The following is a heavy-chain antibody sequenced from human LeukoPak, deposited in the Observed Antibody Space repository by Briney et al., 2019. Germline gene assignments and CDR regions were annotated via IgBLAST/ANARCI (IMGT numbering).Heavy chain of an antibody. D-gene: IGHD6-13*01. CDR2: IYYSGST. J-gene: IGHJ6*03. V-gene: IGHV4-59*11. CDR1: GGSISSHY. Sequence: SETLSLTCTVSGGSISSHYWSWIRQPPGKGLEWIGYIYYSGSTNYNPSLKSRVTISVDTSKNQFSLKLSSVTAADTAVYYCARVDYSSSWYLSSGLFDYYYYMDVRGKGTTVTVSS. CDR3: ARVDYSSSWYLSSGLFDYYYYMDV.